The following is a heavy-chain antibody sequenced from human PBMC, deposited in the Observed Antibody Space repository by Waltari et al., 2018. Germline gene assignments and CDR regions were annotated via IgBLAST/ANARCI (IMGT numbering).Heavy chain of an antibody. D-gene: IGHD3-10*01. CDR3: ARDPSSKGRFGLDYYFDY. Sequence: QAPGKGLEWVAVISYDGRNKNYADSVKGRFTISRDNSKNTLYLQMNSLRAEDTAVYYCARDPSSKGRFGLDYYFDYWGQGTLVTVSS. V-gene: IGHV3-30*16. J-gene: IGHJ4*02. CDR2: ISYDGRNK.